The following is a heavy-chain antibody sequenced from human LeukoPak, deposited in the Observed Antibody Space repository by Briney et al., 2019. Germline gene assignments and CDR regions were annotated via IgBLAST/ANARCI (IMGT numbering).Heavy chain of an antibody. Sequence: GESLKISCKGSGYSFTSYWIGWVRQMPGKGLEWMGIIYPGDSDTRYSPSFHGQVTISADKSISTAYLQWSSLKASDTAMYYCARPNCGGDCYPVNDAFDIWGQGTMVTVSS. D-gene: IGHD2-21*02. V-gene: IGHV5-51*01. J-gene: IGHJ3*02. CDR2: IYPGDSDT. CDR1: GYSFTSYW. CDR3: ARPNCGGDCYPVNDAFDI.